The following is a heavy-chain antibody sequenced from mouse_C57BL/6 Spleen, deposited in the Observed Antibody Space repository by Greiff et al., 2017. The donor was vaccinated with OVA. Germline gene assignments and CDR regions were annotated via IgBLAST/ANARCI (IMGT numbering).Heavy chain of an antibody. CDR1: GYTFTSYW. CDR3: ARSGITTVVATDFDV. V-gene: IGHV1-55*01. J-gene: IGHJ1*03. D-gene: IGHD1-1*01. Sequence: QVQLQQPGAELVKPGASVKMSCKASGYTFTSYWITWVKQRPGQGLEWIGDIYPGSGSTNYNAKFKSKATLTVDTSSSTAYMQLSSLTSEDSAVYYCARSGITTVVATDFDVWGTGTTVTVSS. CDR2: IYPGSGST.